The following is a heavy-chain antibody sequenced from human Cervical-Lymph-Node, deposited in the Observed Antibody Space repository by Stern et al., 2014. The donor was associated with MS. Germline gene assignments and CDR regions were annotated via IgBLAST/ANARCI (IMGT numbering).Heavy chain of an antibody. CDR2: IDPPFGKP. V-gene: IGHV1-69*01. J-gene: IGHJ6*02. CDR3: ASPLTATSVPFGYYGMDV. D-gene: IGHD4-17*01. CDR1: GGTFSNYA. Sequence: QVQLVQSGAEVKKPGSSVTVSCQASGGTFSNYATSWVRQGPGQGLEWMGGIDPPFGKPNDAQKFQGRVTITADDSTGAAYMELSSLRSEDTSVYYCASPLTATSVPFGYYGMDVWGQGTTVTVS.